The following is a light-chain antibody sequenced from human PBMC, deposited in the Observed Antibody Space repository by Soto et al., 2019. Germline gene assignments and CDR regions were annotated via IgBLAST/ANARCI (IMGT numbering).Light chain of an antibody. Sequence: DIQMTQSPSSLTASVGDRVTITCRASQDIRSDLGWFQQKPGKAPKRLMYAASTLASGVPSRFSGSRSGTEFTLTISSLQPEDFATYYCLQHNSSPFTFGPGTKVDIK. CDR3: LQHNSSPFT. J-gene: IGKJ3*01. V-gene: IGKV1-17*01. CDR1: QDIRSD. CDR2: AAS.